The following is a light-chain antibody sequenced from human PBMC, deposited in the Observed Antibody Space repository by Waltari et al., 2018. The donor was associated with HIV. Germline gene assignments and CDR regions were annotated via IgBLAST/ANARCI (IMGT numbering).Light chain of an antibody. CDR1: YGSIASNY. J-gene: IGLJ2*01. CDR2: EDR. Sequence: NFMLTQPHSVSESPGKTVTLSCTRSYGSIASNYVQWYQQRPGSFPTTVIYEDRQRPSGVPERFSGSTDTSSNSASLTISGLRPEDEADYFCQSYDDNNHIIFGGGTKLTVL. V-gene: IGLV6-57*01. CDR3: QSYDDNNHII.